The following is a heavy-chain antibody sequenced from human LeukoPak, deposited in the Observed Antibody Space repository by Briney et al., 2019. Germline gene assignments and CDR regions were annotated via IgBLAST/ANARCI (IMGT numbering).Heavy chain of an antibody. J-gene: IGHJ4*02. CDR2: ISSKANSYAK. D-gene: IGHD2-2*01. CDR3: TRLYCSSTSCYVDY. CDR1: GFTFSDYY. V-gene: IGHV3-73*01. Sequence: GGSLRLSCAASGFTFSDYYMSWVRQASGKGLEWVACISSKANSYAKAYAVSVKGRFTISRDNSKNTAYLQMNSLKTEDTAVYYCTRLYCSSTSCYVDYWGQGTLVTVSS.